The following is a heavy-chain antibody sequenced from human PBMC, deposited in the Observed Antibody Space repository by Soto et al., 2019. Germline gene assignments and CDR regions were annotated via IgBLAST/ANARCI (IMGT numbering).Heavy chain of an antibody. V-gene: IGHV3-33*01. CDR2: IWYDGSNK. D-gene: IGHD6-13*01. J-gene: IGHJ6*02. CDR1: GFTFSSYG. Sequence: QVQLVESGGGVVQPGRSLRLSCAASGFTFSSYGMHWVRQAPGKGLEWVAVIWYDGSNKYYADSVKGRFTISRDNSKNTLYLQMNSLRAEDPAVYYCARAATSSWYPVTPDEGGYYYGMDVWGQGTTVTVSS. CDR3: ARAATSSWYPVTPDEGGYYYGMDV.